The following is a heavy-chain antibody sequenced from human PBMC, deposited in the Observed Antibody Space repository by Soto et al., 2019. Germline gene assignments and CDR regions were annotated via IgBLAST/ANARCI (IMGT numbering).Heavy chain of an antibody. CDR1: GYTLTELS. V-gene: IGHV1-24*01. CDR3: ATIAGYCSSTSCFDY. J-gene: IGHJ4*02. D-gene: IGHD2-2*01. CDR2: FDPEDGET. Sequence: VKVSCKVSGYTLTELSMHWVRQAPGKGLEWMGGFDPEDGETIYAQKFQGRVTMTEDTSTDTAYMELSSLRSEDTAVYYCATIAGYCSSTSCFDYWGQGTLVTVSS.